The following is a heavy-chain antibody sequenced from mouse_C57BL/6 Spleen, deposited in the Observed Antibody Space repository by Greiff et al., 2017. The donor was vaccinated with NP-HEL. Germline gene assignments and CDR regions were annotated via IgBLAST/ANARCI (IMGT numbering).Heavy chain of an antibody. V-gene: IGHV5-4*01. Sequence: EVQLVESGGGLVKPGGSLKLSCAASGFTFSSYAMSWVRQTPEKRLEWVATISDGGSYTYYPDNVKGRFTISRDNAKNNLYLQMSHLKSEDTAMYYCARADGYYEDYWGQGTTLTVSS. CDR1: GFTFSSYA. D-gene: IGHD2-3*01. CDR2: ISDGGSYT. CDR3: ARADGYYEDY. J-gene: IGHJ2*01.